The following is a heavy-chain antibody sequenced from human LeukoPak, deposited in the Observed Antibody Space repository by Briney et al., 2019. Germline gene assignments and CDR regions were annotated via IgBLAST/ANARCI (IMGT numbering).Heavy chain of an antibody. D-gene: IGHD3-22*01. CDR1: GGSISSSSYY. Sequence: PSETLSLTCTVSGGSISSSSYYWGWIRQPPGKGLEWIGSIYYSGSTYYNPSLKSRVTISVDTSKNQFSLKLSSVTAADTAVYYCARAGGITMIRDAFDIWGQGTMVTVSS. CDR2: IYYSGST. J-gene: IGHJ3*02. CDR3: ARAGGITMIRDAFDI. V-gene: IGHV4-39*07.